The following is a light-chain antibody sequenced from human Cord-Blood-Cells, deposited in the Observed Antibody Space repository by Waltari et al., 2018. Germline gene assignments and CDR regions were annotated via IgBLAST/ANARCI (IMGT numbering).Light chain of an antibody. J-gene: IGKJ4*01. CDR2: GAS. CDR3: QQYGSSPRTLT. V-gene: IGKV3-20*01. CDR1: QSVSSSY. Sequence: EIVLTQSPGTLSLSPGERATLSCRASQSVSSSYLAWYLQKPGQAPRLLIYGASSRATGIPDRFSGSGSGTDFTLTISRLEPEDFAVYYCQQYGSSPRTLTFGGGTKVEIK.